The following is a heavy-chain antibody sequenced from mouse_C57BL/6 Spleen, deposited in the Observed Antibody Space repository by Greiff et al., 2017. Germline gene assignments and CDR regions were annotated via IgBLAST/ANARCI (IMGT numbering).Heavy chain of an antibody. Sequence: QVQLKQSGAELARPGASVKLSCKASGYTFTSYGISWVKQRTGQGLEWIGEIYPRSGNTYYNEKFKGKATLTADKSSSTAYMELRSLTSEDSVVYVCARRRDDGYFDYWGQGTTLTVSS. CDR2: IYPRSGNT. D-gene: IGHD2-12*01. CDR1: GYTFTSYG. V-gene: IGHV1-81*01. CDR3: ARRRDDGYFDY. J-gene: IGHJ2*01.